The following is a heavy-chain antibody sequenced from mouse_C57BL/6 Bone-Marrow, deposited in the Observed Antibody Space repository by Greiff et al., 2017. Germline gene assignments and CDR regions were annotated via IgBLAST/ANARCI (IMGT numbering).Heavy chain of an antibody. Sequence: QVQLQQPGAELVRPGTSVKLSCKASGYTFTSYWMHWVKQRPGQGLEWIGGIDPSDSYTNYNQKFKGKATLTVDTSSSTAYMQISSLTSEDSAVYYCARDITTVVATGYFDVWGTGTTVTVSS. V-gene: IGHV1-59*01. D-gene: IGHD1-1*01. CDR2: IDPSDSYT. J-gene: IGHJ1*03. CDR1: GYTFTSYW. CDR3: ARDITTVVATGYFDV.